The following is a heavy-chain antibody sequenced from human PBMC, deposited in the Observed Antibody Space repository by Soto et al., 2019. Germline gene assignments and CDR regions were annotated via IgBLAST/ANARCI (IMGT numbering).Heavy chain of an antibody. J-gene: IGHJ3*02. CDR2: IWYDGSNK. CDR1: GFTFSSYG. Sequence: QVQLVESGGGVVQPGRSLRLSCAASGFTFSSYGMHWVRQAPGKGLEWVAVIWYDGSNKYHADSVKGRFTISRDNSKNTLYLQLNSLRAEDTAVYYCARDRWNGGGGAFDIWGQGTMFTVSS. D-gene: IGHD1-1*01. CDR3: ARDRWNGGGGAFDI. V-gene: IGHV3-33*01.